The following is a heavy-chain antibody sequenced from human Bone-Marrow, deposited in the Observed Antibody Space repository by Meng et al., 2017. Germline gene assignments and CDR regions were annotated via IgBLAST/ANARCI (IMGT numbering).Heavy chain of an antibody. V-gene: IGHV4-31*01. Sequence: VHLQEWGPGLWKPAQSLSLTCSVSGGSINSAGYYWSWIRQHPGKGLEWIGYIYYTENTYYNPSLKSPMTISLDKSKNQFSLKLNSVTVADTAVYYCARGRASCSSGGCSLGWFDPWGQGTLVTVSS. CDR1: GGSINSAGYY. CDR3: ARGRASCSSGGCSLGWFDP. J-gene: IGHJ5*02. CDR2: IYYTENT. D-gene: IGHD2-15*01.